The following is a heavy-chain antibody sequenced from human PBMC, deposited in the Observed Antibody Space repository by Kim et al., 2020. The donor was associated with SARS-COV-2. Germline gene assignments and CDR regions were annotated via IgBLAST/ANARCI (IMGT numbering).Heavy chain of an antibody. V-gene: IGHV1-46*01. J-gene: IGHJ4*02. D-gene: IGHD5-18*01. CDR3: ARDLVDTAMTTYYFDY. CDR2: INPSGGST. CDR1: GYTFTSYY. Sequence: ASVKVSCKASGYTFTSYYMHWVRQAPGQGLEWMGIINPSGGSTSYAQKFQGRVTMTRDTSTSTVYMELSSLRTEDTAVYYCARDLVDTAMTTYYFDYWGQGTLVTVSS.